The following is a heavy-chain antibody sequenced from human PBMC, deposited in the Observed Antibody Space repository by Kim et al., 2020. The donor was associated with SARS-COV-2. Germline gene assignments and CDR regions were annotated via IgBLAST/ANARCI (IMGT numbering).Heavy chain of an antibody. J-gene: IGHJ6*02. Sequence: GGSLRLSCAASAFTFGSYGMHWVRQAPGKGLEWVAVISHDGSNEYYVDSVKGRFTVSRDNSKNTLYLQMSSLRVEDTAVYYCAHLIGGKGLLESPYYYYYPIDVWGQGTTVAVSS. CDR3: AHLIGGKGLLESPYYYYYPIDV. V-gene: IGHV3-30*03. D-gene: IGHD3-3*01. CDR1: AFTFGSYG. CDR2: ISHDGSNE.